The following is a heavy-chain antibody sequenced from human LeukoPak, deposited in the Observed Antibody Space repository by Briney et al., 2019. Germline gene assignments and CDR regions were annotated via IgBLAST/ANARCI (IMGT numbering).Heavy chain of an antibody. D-gene: IGHD2-21*02. V-gene: IGHV3-21*01. CDR3: ARDGEVVVTAFYFDY. CDR2: ISSSSSYI. CDR1: GFTFSSYS. J-gene: IGHJ4*02. Sequence: PGGSLRISCAASGFTFSSYSMNWVRQAPGKGLEWVSSISSSSSYIYYADSVKGRFTISRDNAKNSLYLQMNSLRAEDTAVYYCARDGEVVVTAFYFDYWGQGTLVTVSS.